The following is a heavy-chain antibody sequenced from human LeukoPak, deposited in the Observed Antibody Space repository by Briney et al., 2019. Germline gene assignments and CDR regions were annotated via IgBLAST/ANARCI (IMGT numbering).Heavy chain of an antibody. V-gene: IGHV3-11*01. CDR2: ISSSGSTI. CDR3: ASGLRRPYSSGKS. J-gene: IGHJ4*02. D-gene: IGHD6-19*01. Sequence: KPGGPLRLSCAASGFTFSDYYMSWIRQAPGKGLEWVSYISSSGSTIYYADSVKGRFSISRDNAKNSLYLQMNSLRAEDTAVYYWASGLRRPYSSGKSWGQGTLVTVSS. CDR1: GFTFSDYY.